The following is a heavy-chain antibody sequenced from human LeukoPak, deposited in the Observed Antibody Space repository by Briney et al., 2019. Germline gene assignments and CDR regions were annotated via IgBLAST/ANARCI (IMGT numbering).Heavy chain of an antibody. V-gene: IGHV3-74*01. J-gene: IGHJ3*02. Sequence: PGGSLRLSCAASGFTFSSYWMHWVRQAPGKGLVWVSRINSDGGSTSYTDSVRGRFTISRDNAKNTLYLQMNSLRAEDTAVYYCARRSAAKDAFDTWGQGTKVTVSS. CDR1: GFTFSSYW. CDR2: INSDGGST. D-gene: IGHD6-25*01. CDR3: ARRSAAKDAFDT.